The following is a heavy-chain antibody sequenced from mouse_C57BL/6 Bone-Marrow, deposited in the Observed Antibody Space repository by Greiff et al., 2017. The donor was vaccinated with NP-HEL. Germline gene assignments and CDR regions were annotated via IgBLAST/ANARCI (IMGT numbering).Heavy chain of an antibody. D-gene: IGHD2-3*01. CDR3: ARDDGYGYFDV. CDR1: GFSINSDCY. J-gene: IGHJ1*03. CDR2: TFYSGIT. Sequence: EVQVVESGPSLVRPSQTLSLTCTVTGFSINSDCYWIWIRQFPGNKLEYIGYTFYSGITYYNPSLESRTYITRDTSKNQFSLKLSSVTTEDTATYYCARDDGYGYFDVWGTGTTVTVSS. V-gene: IGHV3-3*01.